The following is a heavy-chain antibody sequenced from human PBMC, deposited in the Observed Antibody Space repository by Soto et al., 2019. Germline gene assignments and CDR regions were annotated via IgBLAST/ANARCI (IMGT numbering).Heavy chain of an antibody. D-gene: IGHD2-15*01. Sequence: SETLSLTCAVYGGSFSGYYWSWIRQPPGKGLEWIGEINHSGSTNYNPSLKSRVTISVDTSKNQFSLKLSSVTAADTAVYYCATMQLYCSGGSCYSDYYYYYMDVWGKGTTVTVSS. CDR2: INHSGST. J-gene: IGHJ6*03. V-gene: IGHV4-34*01. CDR1: GGSFSGYY. CDR3: ATMQLYCSGGSCYSDYYYYYMDV.